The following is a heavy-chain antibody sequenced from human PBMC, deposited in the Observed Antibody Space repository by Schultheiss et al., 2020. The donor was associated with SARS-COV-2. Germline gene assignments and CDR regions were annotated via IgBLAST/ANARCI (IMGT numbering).Heavy chain of an antibody. CDR3: ASVRRVRYFDTDPQWETASNIQYYYYGMDV. D-gene: IGHD3-9*01. CDR1: GFTFSSYA. CDR2: ISSSSSYT. Sequence: GGSLRLSCAASGFTFSSYAMSWIRQAPGKGLEWVSYISSSSSYTNYADSVKGRFTISRDNAKNSLYLQMNSLRAEDTAVYYCASVRRVRYFDTDPQWETASNIQYYYYGMDVWGQGTTVTVSS. J-gene: IGHJ6*02. V-gene: IGHV3-11*03.